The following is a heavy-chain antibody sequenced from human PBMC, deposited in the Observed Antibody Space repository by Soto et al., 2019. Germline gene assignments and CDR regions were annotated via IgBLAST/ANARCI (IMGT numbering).Heavy chain of an antibody. Sequence: PTETLSLTCAVSGDSISSSNWWSWVRQPPGKGLEWIGEIYHSGSTNYNPSLKSRVTISVDKSKNQFSLKLSSVTAADTAVYYCARRAGLVQLWPLLDYYGMDVWGQGTTVPVYS. J-gene: IGHJ6*02. D-gene: IGHD5-18*01. CDR2: IYHSGST. CDR1: GDSISSSNW. CDR3: ARRAGLVQLWPLLDYYGMDV. V-gene: IGHV4-4*02.